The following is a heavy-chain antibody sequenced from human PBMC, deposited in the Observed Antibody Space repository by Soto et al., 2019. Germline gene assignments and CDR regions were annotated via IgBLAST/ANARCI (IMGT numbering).Heavy chain of an antibody. CDR2: VAYSGTT. CDR3: AREAQDYYFDH. D-gene: IGHD1-26*01. V-gene: IGHV4-59*01. Sequence: QVQLQESGPGLVKPSETLTLTCTVSPGSISSSYWSWIRQPPGRGLEWIGHVAYSGTTKYNPSLKSRGSISVSTSKRQFSLSLTSVTAADTAVYYCAREAQDYYFDHWGQGILVTVSS. CDR1: PGSISSSY. J-gene: IGHJ5*02.